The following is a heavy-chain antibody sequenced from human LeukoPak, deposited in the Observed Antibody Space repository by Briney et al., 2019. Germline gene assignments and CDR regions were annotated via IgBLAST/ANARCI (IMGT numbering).Heavy chain of an antibody. CDR3: AREGGRAAPGRFDY. D-gene: IGHD6-13*01. V-gene: IGHV3-30*02. CDR1: GINFSSSG. J-gene: IGHJ4*02. CDR2: IQNDGTDK. Sequence: GGSLRLSCAASGINFSSSGMHWVRQAPGKGLEWVTFIQNDGTDKSYAASVQGRFTISRDNSKNTVYLHMNSLRADDTALYYCAREGGRAAPGRFDYWGQGTLVTVSS.